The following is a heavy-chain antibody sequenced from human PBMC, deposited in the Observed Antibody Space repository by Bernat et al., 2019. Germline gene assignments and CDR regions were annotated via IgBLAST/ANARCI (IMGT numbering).Heavy chain of an antibody. Sequence: EVQLVESGGGLVQPGGSLRLSCAGSGFTFSRYSMNWVRQAPGKGLEWVSFISSSSSTMSYADSVKGRFTSSRDNGKNSLYLQMNSLRDEDTAVYYCARDKAEYYGTDVWGQGTTAPVSS. J-gene: IGHJ6*02. CDR3: ARDKAEYYGTDV. CDR2: ISSSSSTM. CDR1: GFTFSRYS. V-gene: IGHV3-48*02.